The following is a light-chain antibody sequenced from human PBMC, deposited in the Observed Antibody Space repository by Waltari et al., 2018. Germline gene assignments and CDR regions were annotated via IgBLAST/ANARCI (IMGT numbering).Light chain of an antibody. CDR3: CSYAGSYTHVV. CDR2: DVT. J-gene: IGLJ2*01. V-gene: IGLV2-11*01. CDR1: SSDVGGYAY. Sequence: QSALTQPRSVSGSPGQSVTISCTGTSSDVGGYAYVSWYQHHPGKAPKLMICDVTKRPSGVPGRFSGSQSGNTASLNISGLQAEDEADYYCCSYAGSYTHVVFGGGTKLTVL.